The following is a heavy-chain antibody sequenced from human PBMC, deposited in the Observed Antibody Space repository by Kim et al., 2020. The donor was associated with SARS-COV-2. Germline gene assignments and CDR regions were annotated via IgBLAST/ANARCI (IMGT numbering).Heavy chain of an antibody. J-gene: IGHJ4*02. Sequence: GESLKISCKGSGYSFTSYWIGWVRQMPGKGLEWMGIIYPGDSDTRYSPSFQGQVTISADKSISTAYLQWSSLKASDTAIYYCARSWVDSGYDFRLDYWGQGTLVTVSS. V-gene: IGHV5-51*01. D-gene: IGHD5-12*01. CDR3: ARSWVDSGYDFRLDY. CDR2: IYPGDSDT. CDR1: GYSFTSYW.